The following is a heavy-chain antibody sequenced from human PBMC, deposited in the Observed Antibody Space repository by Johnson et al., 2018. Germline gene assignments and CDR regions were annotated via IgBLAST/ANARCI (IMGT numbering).Heavy chain of an antibody. V-gene: IGHV5-51*01. CDR2: IYPGDSDT. Sequence: EVQLVESGAEVKKPGESLKISCKGSGYSFTSYWIGWVRQMPGKGLEWMGNIYPGDSDTRYSPSFQGQVTISADKSISPAYLQWSSLKASDPAMYYCARQPSMTNSAFDIWGQGTMVTVSS. CDR1: GYSFTSYW. CDR3: ARQPSMTNSAFDI. D-gene: IGHD2-8*01. J-gene: IGHJ3*02.